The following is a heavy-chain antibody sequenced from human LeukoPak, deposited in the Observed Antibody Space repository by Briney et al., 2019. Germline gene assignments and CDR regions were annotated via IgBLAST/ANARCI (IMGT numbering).Heavy chain of an antibody. V-gene: IGHV4-34*01. CDR2: INHSGSP. D-gene: IGHD1-26*01. CDR3: ARALSGTDFDY. J-gene: IGHJ4*02. Sequence: SETLSLTCAAYGGSFSGYSWNWIRQPPGKGLEWIGEINHSGSPTYNPSLKSRVAMSLDRSKNQFSLKLSSVTAADTAVYYCARALSGTDFDYWGQGTLVTVSS. CDR1: GGSFSGYS.